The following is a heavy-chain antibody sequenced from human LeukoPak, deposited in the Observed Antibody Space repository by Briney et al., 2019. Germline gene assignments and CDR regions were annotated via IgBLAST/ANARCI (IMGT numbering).Heavy chain of an antibody. D-gene: IGHD7-27*01. J-gene: IGHJ4*02. V-gene: IGHV4-34*01. Sequence: SETLSLTCAVYGGSFSGYYWSWIRQPPGKGLEWIGEINHSGSTNYNPSLKSRVTISVDTSKNQFSLKLSSVTAADTAVYYCARDHNWGFDYWGQGTLVTVSS. CDR1: GGSFSGYY. CDR3: ARDHNWGFDY. CDR2: INHSGST.